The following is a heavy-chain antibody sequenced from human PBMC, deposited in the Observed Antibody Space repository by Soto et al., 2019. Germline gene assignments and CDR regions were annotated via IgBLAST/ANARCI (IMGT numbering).Heavy chain of an antibody. V-gene: IGHV1-18*01. J-gene: IGHJ5*02. Sequence: ASVKVSCKTSGYTFNTYGINWVRQAPGQGLELMGWISAYDGKTTYAEKFQGRVTLTTGTSTSTAYMELRSLRSDDTAIYYCARDPPEFWTSYWFDPWGQGTPVTVSS. CDR3: ARDPPEFWTSYWFDP. CDR2: ISAYDGKT. D-gene: IGHD3-3*01. CDR1: GYTFNTYG.